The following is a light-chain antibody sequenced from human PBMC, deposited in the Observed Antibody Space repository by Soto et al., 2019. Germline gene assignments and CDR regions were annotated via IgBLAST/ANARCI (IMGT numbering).Light chain of an antibody. J-gene: IGKJ4*01. CDR3: QQSNSSPPT. V-gene: IGKV1-6*01. Sequence: GDIFPIPCRASQGIRNDLGWYQQKPGKAPKLLIYAASSLQAGVPSRFRGSGSGTDFTLTISSLQPEDFATYFCQQSNSSPPTFGGGTKVDI. CDR2: AAS. CDR1: QGIRND.